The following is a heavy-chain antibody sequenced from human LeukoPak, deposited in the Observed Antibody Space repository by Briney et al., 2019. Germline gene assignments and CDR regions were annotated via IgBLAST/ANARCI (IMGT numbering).Heavy chain of an antibody. V-gene: IGHV3-11*03. CDR3: ARSMVRGVPRI. J-gene: IGHJ3*02. D-gene: IGHD3-10*01. Sequence: GGSLRLSCAASGFTFSDYYMSWIRQAPGKGLEWVSYISSSSSYTNYADSVKGRFTISRDNDKNSLYLQMNSPRAEDTAVYYCARSMVRGVPRIWGQGTMVTVSS. CDR1: GFTFSDYY. CDR2: ISSSSSYT.